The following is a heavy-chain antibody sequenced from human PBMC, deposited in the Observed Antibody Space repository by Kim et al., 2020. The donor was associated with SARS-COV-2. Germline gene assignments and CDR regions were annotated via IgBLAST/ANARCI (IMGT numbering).Heavy chain of an antibody. Sequence: SDGDNKNSADAGKGRFSISRQNSKNMLLLQMNSMRAEDTAVYYCANVESWGQGTLVTVSS. J-gene: IGHJ4*02. CDR3: ANVES. CDR2: SDGDNK. V-gene: IGHV3-33*06.